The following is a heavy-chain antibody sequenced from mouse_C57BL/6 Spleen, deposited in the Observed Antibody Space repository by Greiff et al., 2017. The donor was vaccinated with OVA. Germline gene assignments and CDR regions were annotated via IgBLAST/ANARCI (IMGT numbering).Heavy chain of an antibody. CDR1: GYTFTDYE. J-gene: IGHJ4*01. V-gene: IGHV1-15*01. D-gene: IGHD1-1*01. CDR2: IDPETGGT. Sequence: QVHVKQSGAELVRPGASVTLSCKASGYTFTDYEMHWVKQTPVHGLEWIGAIDPETGGTAYNQKFKGKAILTADKSSSTAYMELRSLTSEDSAVYYCTRGYGSPYYAMDYWGQGTSVTVSS. CDR3: TRGYGSPYYAMDY.